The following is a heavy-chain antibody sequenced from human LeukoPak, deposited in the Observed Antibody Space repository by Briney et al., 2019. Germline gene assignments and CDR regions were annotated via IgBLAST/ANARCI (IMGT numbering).Heavy chain of an antibody. J-gene: IGHJ5*02. V-gene: IGHV4-59*01. D-gene: IGHD3-9*01. Sequence: SETLSLTCTVSGGSISSYYWSWIRQPPGKGLEWIGYIYYSGSTNYNPSLKSRVTISVDTSKNQFSLKLSSVTAADTDVYYCARVGYDILTGYYPSWFDPWGQGTLVTVSS. CDR2: IYYSGST. CDR1: GGSISSYY. CDR3: ARVGYDILTGYYPSWFDP.